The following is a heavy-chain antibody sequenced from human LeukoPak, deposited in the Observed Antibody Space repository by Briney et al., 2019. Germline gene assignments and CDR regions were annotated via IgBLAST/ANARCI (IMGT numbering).Heavy chain of an antibody. CDR3: ARDYYNSSGYYYGGF. CDR2: ISSGSSTI. V-gene: IGHV3-48*02. Sequence: GGSLRLSCAASGFTFSSYNMNWVRQAPGKGLEWVAYISSGSSTIYYADSVKGRFTISRDNAKTSLYLQMNSLRDEDTAVYYCARDYYNSSGYYYGGFWGQGTLVSVSS. D-gene: IGHD3-22*01. CDR1: GFTFSSYN. J-gene: IGHJ4*02.